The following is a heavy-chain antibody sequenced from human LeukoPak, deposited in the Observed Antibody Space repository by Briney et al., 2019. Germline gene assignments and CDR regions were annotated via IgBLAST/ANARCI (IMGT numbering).Heavy chain of an antibody. V-gene: IGHV1-69*05. CDR3: ARVYSGSSLGDY. CDR2: IIPIFGTA. CDR1: GGTFSSYA. J-gene: IGHJ4*02. Sequence: ASVKVSCKXSGGTFSSYAISWVRQAPGQGLERMGRIIPIFGTANYAQKFQGRVTITTDESTSTAYMELSSLRSEDTAVYYCARVYSGSSLGDYWGQGTLVTVSS. D-gene: IGHD1-26*01.